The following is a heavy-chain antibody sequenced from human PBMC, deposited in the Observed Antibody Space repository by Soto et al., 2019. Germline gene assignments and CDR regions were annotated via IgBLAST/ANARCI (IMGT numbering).Heavy chain of an antibody. CDR2: IKQERSGK. V-gene: IGHV3-7*03. D-gene: IGHD3-16*01. CDR1: AITLSSYW. J-gene: IGHJ3*02. CDR3: XRDLSEAARRGEYAFDI. Sequence: GGSLRLSCADFAITLSSYWMSWCRQARGKGLEGLANIKQERSGKYSVDSVKGRFTISRDNAKNLLSLQMNSLRPGDTAVYYFXRDLSEAARRGEYAFDIWGQGTMVTVSS.